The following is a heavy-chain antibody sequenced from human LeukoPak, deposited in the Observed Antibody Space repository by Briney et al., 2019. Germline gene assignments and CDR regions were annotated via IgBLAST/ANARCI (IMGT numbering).Heavy chain of an antibody. CDR2: INPKRGDT. CDR1: GYTLTDYW. CDR3: ARDYYGMDV. V-gene: IGHV1-2*02. J-gene: IGHJ6*02. Sequence: ASVKVSCKASGYTLTDYWMHWVRQAPGQGLEWMGWINPKRGDTDYAQKIQGRVSMTRDTSISTAYMELNRLTSDDTAVYYCARDYYGMDVWGQGTTVTVSS.